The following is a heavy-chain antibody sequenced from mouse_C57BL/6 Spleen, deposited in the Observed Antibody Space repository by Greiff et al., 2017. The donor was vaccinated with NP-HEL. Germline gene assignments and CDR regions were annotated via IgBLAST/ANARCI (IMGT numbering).Heavy chain of an antibody. CDR1: GFTFSDYY. D-gene: IGHD2-4*01. Sequence: EVKLVESEGGLVQPGSSMKLSCTASGFTFSDYYMAWVRQVPEKGLEWVANINYDGSSTYYLDSLKSRFIISRYNAKNILYLQMSSLKSEDTATYYCARERLRYAMDDWGQGTSVTVSS. V-gene: IGHV5-16*01. J-gene: IGHJ4*01. CDR3: ARERLRYAMDD. CDR2: INYDGSST.